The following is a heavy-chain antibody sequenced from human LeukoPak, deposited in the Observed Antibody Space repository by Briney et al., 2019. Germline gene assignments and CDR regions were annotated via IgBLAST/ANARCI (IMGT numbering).Heavy chain of an antibody. CDR2: IKHDGSEK. V-gene: IGHV3-7*01. Sequence: GGSLRLSCAASGFTFSSYWMSWVRQAPGKGLERVAKIKHDGSEKYYVDSVKGRFTISRDNTKNSLYLQMNTLRAEDTAVYYCTRDDPYFFDYWGQGTPVTVSS. CDR1: GFTFSSYW. J-gene: IGHJ4*02. D-gene: IGHD3-10*01. CDR3: TRDDPYFFDY.